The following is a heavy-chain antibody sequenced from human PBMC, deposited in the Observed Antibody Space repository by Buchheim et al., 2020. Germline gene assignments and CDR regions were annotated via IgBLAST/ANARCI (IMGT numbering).Heavy chain of an antibody. CDR2: ISGISTGT. Sequence: EVQLLESGGGLVQPGGSLRLSCAASGFTFNSYDMSWVRQAPGKGLEWVSAISGISTGTTYADSVKGRFTISRDSSKHTLYLQMNNLRAEDTAVYYCAKVLRYWYFDLWGRGTL. J-gene: IGHJ2*01. CDR1: GFTFNSYD. CDR3: AKVLRYWYFDL. V-gene: IGHV3-23*01.